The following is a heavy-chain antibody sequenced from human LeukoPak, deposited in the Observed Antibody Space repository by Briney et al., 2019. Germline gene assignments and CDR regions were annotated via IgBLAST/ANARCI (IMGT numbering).Heavy chain of an antibody. Sequence: SETLSLTCAVYGGSFTNYYWTWIRQPPGKGLEWIGEINHSGSTNYNPSLKSRVTTSVDTSKNQFSLKLSSVTAADTAVYYCARVSDSSGYYYLSFDYWGQRTLATVSS. V-gene: IGHV4-34*01. CDR1: GGSFTNYY. CDR2: INHSGST. J-gene: IGHJ4*02. D-gene: IGHD3-22*01. CDR3: ARVSDSSGYYYLSFDY.